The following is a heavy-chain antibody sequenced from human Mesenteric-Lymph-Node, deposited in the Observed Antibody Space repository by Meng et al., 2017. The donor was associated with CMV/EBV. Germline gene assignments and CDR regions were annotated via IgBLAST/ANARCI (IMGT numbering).Heavy chain of an antibody. CDR1: GFTFSSYS. D-gene: IGHD3-3*01. CDR3: ATSTGFLEWFDP. Sequence: GKSLKISCAASGFTFSSYSMNWVRQAPGKGLEWVSYISSSSSSIYYADSVKGRFTISRDNAKNSLSLLMNSLRAEDTAVYYCATSTGFLEWFDPWGQGTLVTVSS. CDR2: ISSSSSSI. V-gene: IGHV3-48*04. J-gene: IGHJ5*02.